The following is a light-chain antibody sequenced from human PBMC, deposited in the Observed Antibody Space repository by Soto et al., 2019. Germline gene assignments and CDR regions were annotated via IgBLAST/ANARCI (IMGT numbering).Light chain of an antibody. J-gene: IGKJ4*01. CDR2: GAS. Sequence: EIVLTQSPATLSVSPGERATLSCRASQSVSSNLAWYQQKPGQAPRLLIYGASTRATGIPARFSGSGSGTEFXXTXSXXXXEDXXXXXXXXXXNWPPLTFGGGTKVEIK. CDR3: XXXXNWPPLT. V-gene: IGKV3-15*01. CDR1: QSVSSN.